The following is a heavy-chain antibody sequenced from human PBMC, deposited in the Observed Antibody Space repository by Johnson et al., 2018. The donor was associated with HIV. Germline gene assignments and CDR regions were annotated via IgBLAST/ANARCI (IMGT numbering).Heavy chain of an antibody. CDR2: INRDGSEK. CDR3: ASLGLDLLVKAPLSVVFDAFDI. J-gene: IGHJ3*02. Sequence: VQLVESGGGLVQPGGSLRLSCAASGFSFSSYWMSWVRQAPGKGLAWVANINRDGSEKYYADSVKGRFTISRDNSKNTLYLQMNSLRAEDTAVYYCASLGLDLLVKAPLSVVFDAFDIWGQGTMVTVSS. V-gene: IGHV3-7*02. CDR1: GFSFSSYW. D-gene: IGHD3-16*01.